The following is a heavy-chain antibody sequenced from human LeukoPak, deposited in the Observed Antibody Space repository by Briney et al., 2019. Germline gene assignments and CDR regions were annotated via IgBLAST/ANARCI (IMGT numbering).Heavy chain of an antibody. Sequence: PGGSLRLSCAASGFTFSSYAMSWVRQAPGKGLEWVPAISGSGGSTYYADSVKGRFTISRDNSKNTLYLQMNSLRAEDTAVYYCAKALGTRYYYYMDVWGKGTTVTVSS. CDR2: ISGSGGST. CDR3: AKALGTRYYYYMDV. D-gene: IGHD3-16*01. V-gene: IGHV3-23*01. CDR1: GFTFSSYA. J-gene: IGHJ6*03.